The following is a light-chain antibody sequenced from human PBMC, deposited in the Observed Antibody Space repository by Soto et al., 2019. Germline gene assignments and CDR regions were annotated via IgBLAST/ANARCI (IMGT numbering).Light chain of an antibody. CDR1: RSNIGVNH. Sequence: QSVLTQPPSASETHGQSVTISCSGSRSNIGVNHVYWYQQLSGTAPKLLIYRDNQRPSGVPARFSGAKSGTSASLAISGLRSEDEAYYYCAACDDRLYAVLFCGGTKLTVL. V-gene: IGLV1-47*01. CDR2: RDN. CDR3: AACDDRLYAVL. J-gene: IGLJ2*01.